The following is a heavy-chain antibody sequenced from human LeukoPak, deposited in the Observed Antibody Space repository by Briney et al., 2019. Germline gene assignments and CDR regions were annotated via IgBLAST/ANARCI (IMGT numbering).Heavy chain of an antibody. CDR2: ISSSGSTI. Sequence: GGSLRLSCAASGFTFSSYEMNWVRQAPGKGLEWVSYISSSGSTIYYADSVKGRFTISRDNAKNSLYLQMNSLRAEDTAVYNCARAYGDYDFDYWGQGTLVTVSS. CDR1: GFTFSSYE. J-gene: IGHJ4*02. V-gene: IGHV3-48*03. CDR3: ARAYGDYDFDY. D-gene: IGHD4-17*01.